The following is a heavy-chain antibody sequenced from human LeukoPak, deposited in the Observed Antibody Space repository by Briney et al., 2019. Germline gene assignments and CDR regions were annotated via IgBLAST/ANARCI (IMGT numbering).Heavy chain of an antibody. CDR1: GFTFSSYW. CDR2: IRSTSET. Sequence: PGGSLRLSCAASGFTFSSYWMHWVRQAPGKGLEWVSHIRSTSETFYADSVKGRFTISRDHARNSLYLQMNNLRGEDTAIYYCARDAGNSGYGCDLWGQGTLVTVSS. D-gene: IGHD5-12*01. J-gene: IGHJ5*02. CDR3: ARDAGNSGYGCDL. V-gene: IGHV3-48*01.